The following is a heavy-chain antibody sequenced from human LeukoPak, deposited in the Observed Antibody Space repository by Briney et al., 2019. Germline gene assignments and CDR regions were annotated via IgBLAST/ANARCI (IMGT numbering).Heavy chain of an antibody. CDR3: TKDLMTRFSSGWYFGY. Sequence: GGSLRLSCAASVATLHSFAMSRVRQAPGKGLEWLAVTSGTEDSTHYADSVRGRFIISTDSSKKSLYLQMNSLRAEDTAVYYCTKDLMTRFSSGWYFGYWGLGTLVTVSS. CDR2: TSGTEDST. J-gene: IGHJ4*02. D-gene: IGHD6-19*01. V-gene: IGHV3-23*01. CDR1: VATLHSFA.